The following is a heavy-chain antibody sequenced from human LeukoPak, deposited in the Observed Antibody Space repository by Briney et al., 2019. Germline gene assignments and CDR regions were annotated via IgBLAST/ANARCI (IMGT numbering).Heavy chain of an antibody. V-gene: IGHV3-30*04. CDR1: GFTFSSYS. CDR3: AKALDTDGYMRFDF. CDR2: ISYGGSKK. Sequence: GGSLRLSCAASGFTFSSYSMHWVRQAPGKGLEWVAVISYGGSKKYYADSVKGPFTIARDKSKDTMYLQMNSLRAEDTALYCAKALDTDGYMRFDFWGQGTLVTVSS. J-gene: IGHJ4*02. D-gene: IGHD3-22*01.